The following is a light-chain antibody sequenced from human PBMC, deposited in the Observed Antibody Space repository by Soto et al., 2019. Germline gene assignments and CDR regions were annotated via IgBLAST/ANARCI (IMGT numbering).Light chain of an antibody. CDR1: KSVSSY. J-gene: IGKJ2*01. CDR2: DTS. V-gene: IGKV3-11*01. Sequence: EIVFTQSPATLTLSPGERATLSGRASKSVSSYLAWYPQKPGQAPRLLIYDTSNRATGIPARFSGSGSGTDFTLTLSILGPEDFAVYNCHQRSNWPLMYTFGQGTKLEIK. CDR3: HQRSNWPLMYT.